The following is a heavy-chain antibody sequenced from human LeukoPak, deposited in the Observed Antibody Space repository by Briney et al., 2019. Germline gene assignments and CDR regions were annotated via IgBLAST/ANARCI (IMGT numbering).Heavy chain of an antibody. Sequence: GGSLRLSCAASGFTFSSYAMHWVRQAPGKGLEWVAVISYDGSNKYYADFVRGRFTISRDNSKNTLYLQLNGLRVEDTAIYYCARCVTGWPNWFAPWGQGTLVTVSS. V-gene: IGHV3-30*04. CDR2: ISYDGSNK. D-gene: IGHD6-19*01. CDR3: ARCVTGWPNWFAP. J-gene: IGHJ5*02. CDR1: GFTFSSYA.